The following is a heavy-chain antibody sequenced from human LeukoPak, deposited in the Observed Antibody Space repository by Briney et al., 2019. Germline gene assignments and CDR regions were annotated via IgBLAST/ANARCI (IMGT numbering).Heavy chain of an antibody. D-gene: IGHD6-13*01. V-gene: IGHV1-69*13. CDR2: IIPIFGTA. CDR3: ARSPGQQLTYDY. Sequence: ASVKVSCKASGGTFSSYAISWVRQAPGQGLEWMGGIIPIFGTANYAQKFQGRVTITADESTSTAYMELSSLRSEDTAVYYSARSPGQQLTYDYWGQGTLVTVSS. J-gene: IGHJ4*02. CDR1: GGTFSSYA.